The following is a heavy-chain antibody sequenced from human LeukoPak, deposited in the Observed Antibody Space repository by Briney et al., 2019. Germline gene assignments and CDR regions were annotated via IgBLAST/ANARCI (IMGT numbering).Heavy chain of an antibody. Sequence: GGSLRLSCAASGFTFSTYSMHWVRQAPGKGLEWVSSINNSSSYIYYADSVKGRFTISRDNAKNLLYLQMDSLRVEDTAIYYCARDPRTVRIWGQGTLVTVSS. CDR2: INNSSSYI. CDR1: GFTFSTYS. D-gene: IGHD1-1*01. J-gene: IGHJ4*02. CDR3: ARDPRTVRI. V-gene: IGHV3-21*01.